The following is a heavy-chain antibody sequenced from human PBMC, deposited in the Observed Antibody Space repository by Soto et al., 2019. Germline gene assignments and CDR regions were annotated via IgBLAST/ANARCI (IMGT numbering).Heavy chain of an antibody. CDR3: ARDLGKYSSGWYPGPRGYFDY. CDR2: IYYSGST. J-gene: IGHJ4*02. D-gene: IGHD6-19*01. Sequence: PSETLSLTCTVSGGSVSSGSYSWSWIRQPPGKGLEWIGYIYYSGSTNYNPSLKSRVTISVDTSKNQFSLKLSSVTAADTAVYYCARDLGKYSSGWYPGPRGYFDYWGQGTLVTVSS. V-gene: IGHV4-61*01. CDR1: GGSVSSGSYS.